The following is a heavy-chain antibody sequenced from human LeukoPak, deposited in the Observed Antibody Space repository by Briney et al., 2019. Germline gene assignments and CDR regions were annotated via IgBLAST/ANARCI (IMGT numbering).Heavy chain of an antibody. D-gene: IGHD5-24*01. J-gene: IGHJ4*02. CDR1: GFTFSSYW. Sequence: PGGSLRLSCAASGFTFSSYWMSWVRQAPGKGLEWVANIKQDGSEKYYVDSVKGRFTISRDNAKNSLYLQMSSLRAEDTAVYYCAREQSRDGYKNFDYWGQGTLVTVSS. CDR3: AREQSRDGYKNFDY. V-gene: IGHV3-7*01. CDR2: IKQDGSEK.